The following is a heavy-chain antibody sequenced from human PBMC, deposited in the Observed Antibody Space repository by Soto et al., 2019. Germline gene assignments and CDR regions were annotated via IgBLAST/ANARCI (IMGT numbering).Heavy chain of an antibody. Sequence: PSETLSLTCTVSGGSISSSSYYWGWIRQPPGKGLEWIGGIHYTGSTYHNPSLKSRVTISVDTSKNQFSLKLSSVTAADTAVYYCATEHSPDYYGMDVWGQGTTVTVSS. CDR1: GGSISSSSYY. J-gene: IGHJ6*02. D-gene: IGHD1-1*01. CDR3: ATEHSPDYYGMDV. CDR2: IHYTGST. V-gene: IGHV4-39*01.